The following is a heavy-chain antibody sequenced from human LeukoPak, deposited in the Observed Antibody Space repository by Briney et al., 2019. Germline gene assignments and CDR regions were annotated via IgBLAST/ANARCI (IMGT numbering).Heavy chain of an antibody. CDR2: ISSNGGST. Sequence: GGSLRLSCSASGFTFSSYAMHWVRQAPGKGPEYVSAISSNGGSTYYADSVKGRFTISRDNSKNTLYLQMSSLRAEDTAVYYCVKEVSGTTTGGLYYFDYWGQGTLVTVSS. CDR1: GFTFSSYA. D-gene: IGHD1-14*01. CDR3: VKEVSGTTTGGLYYFDY. V-gene: IGHV3-64D*06. J-gene: IGHJ4*02.